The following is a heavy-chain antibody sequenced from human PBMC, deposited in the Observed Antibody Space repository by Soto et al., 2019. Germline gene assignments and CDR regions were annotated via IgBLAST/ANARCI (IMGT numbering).Heavy chain of an antibody. J-gene: IGHJ4*02. CDR3: ARDQTKLLWFGESRFDY. CDR1: GFTFSSYW. CDR2: IKQDGSEK. Sequence: GGSLRLSCAASGFTFSSYWMSWVRQAPGKGLEWVANIKQDGSEKYYVDSVKGRFTISRDNAKNSLYLQMNSLRAEDTAVYYCARDQTKLLWFGESRFDYWGQGTLVTVSS. V-gene: IGHV3-7*01. D-gene: IGHD3-10*01.